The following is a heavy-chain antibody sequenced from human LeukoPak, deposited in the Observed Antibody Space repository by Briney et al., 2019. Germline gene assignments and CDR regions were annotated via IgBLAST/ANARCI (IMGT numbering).Heavy chain of an antibody. Sequence: SETLSLTCPASGGSINSSDYYWGWIRQPPGKGLEWIGSIYYSGTTYYTPSLKSRVTISVDTSKNQFSLQLNSVTPEDTAVYYCARGTYCSSTSCSEVGFDPWGQGTLVTVSS. J-gene: IGHJ5*02. CDR2: IYYSGTT. V-gene: IGHV4-39*01. D-gene: IGHD2-2*01. CDR3: ARGTYCSSTSCSEVGFDP. CDR1: GGSINSSDYY.